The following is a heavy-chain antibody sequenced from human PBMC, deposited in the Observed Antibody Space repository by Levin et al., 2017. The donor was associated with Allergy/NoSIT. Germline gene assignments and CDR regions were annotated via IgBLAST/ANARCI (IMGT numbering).Heavy chain of an antibody. J-gene: IGHJ4*02. CDR1: GFTFSTHY. D-gene: IGHD5-24*01. Sequence: AGESLKISCAASGFTFSTHYMHWVRQAPGKGLVWVSLINPDGTSTTYADSVKGRFTISRDNAKNTLHLQMNSLRAEDTAVYYCARFMAPGYWGQGTLVTVSS. CDR3: ARFMAPGY. V-gene: IGHV3-74*01. CDR2: INPDGTST.